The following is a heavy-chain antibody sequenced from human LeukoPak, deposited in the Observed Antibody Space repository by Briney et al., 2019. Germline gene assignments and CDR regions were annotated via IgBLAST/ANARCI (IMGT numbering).Heavy chain of an antibody. D-gene: IGHD3-22*01. Sequence: GGSLRLSCAASGFTFSTHTMNWVRQAPGKGLEWVSSISSTRVYIYYADSLKGRLTISRDNAKNSLYLQVNSLRAGDTAVYYCARDAGYYDSSGHYNLLDYWGQGTLVTVSS. J-gene: IGHJ4*02. CDR2: ISSTRVYI. CDR1: GFTFSTHT. CDR3: ARDAGYYDSSGHYNLLDY. V-gene: IGHV3-21*01.